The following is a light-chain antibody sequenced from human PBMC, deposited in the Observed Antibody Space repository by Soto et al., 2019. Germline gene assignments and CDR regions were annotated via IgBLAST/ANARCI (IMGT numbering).Light chain of an antibody. CDR2: GAS. J-gene: IGKJ2*01. Sequence: EIVMTQSPATLSVSPGERATLSCRASQSVSSNLARYQQKPGQAPRLLIYGASTRATGIPARFSGSGSGTEFTLTISSLQSEDCAVYYCQQYNNWPGTFGQGTKLEIK. CDR3: QQYNNWPGT. CDR1: QSVSSN. V-gene: IGKV3-15*01.